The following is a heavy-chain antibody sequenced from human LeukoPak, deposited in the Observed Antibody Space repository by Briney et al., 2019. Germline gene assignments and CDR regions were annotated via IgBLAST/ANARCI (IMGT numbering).Heavy chain of an antibody. J-gene: IGHJ5*02. CDR2: INHSGST. CDR1: GGSFSGYY. Sequence: SETLSLTCAVYGGSFSGYYWSWIRQPPGKGLEWIGEINHSGSTNYNPSLKSRVTISVDTPKNQFSLKLSSVTAADTAVYYCARETNWFDPWGQGTLVTVSS. V-gene: IGHV4-34*01. CDR3: ARETNWFDP.